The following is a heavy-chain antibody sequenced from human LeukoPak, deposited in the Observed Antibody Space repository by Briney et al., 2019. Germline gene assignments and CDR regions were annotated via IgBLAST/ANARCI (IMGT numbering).Heavy chain of an antibody. J-gene: IGHJ6*02. D-gene: IGHD1-1*01. CDR1: GLTFSKSW. CDR2: IKEDGSEK. CDR3: ATYTNWVAGDV. Sequence: GGSLRLSCAASGLTFSKSWMSWVRQAPGQGLEWVAAIKEDGSEKDYVDSVKGRFTISRDDAKNSLYLQMNSLRAEDTAVYYCATYTNWVAGDVWGQGTSVSVSS. V-gene: IGHV3-7*01.